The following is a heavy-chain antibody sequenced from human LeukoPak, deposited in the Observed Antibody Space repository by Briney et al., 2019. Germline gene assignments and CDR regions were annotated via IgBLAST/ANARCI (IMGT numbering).Heavy chain of an antibody. V-gene: IGHV4-61*02. D-gene: IGHD3-22*01. Sequence: PSETLSLTCTVSGGSISSSSYYWSWIRQPAGKGLEWIGRIYTTGSTNYNPSLKSRVTISLDTSGNQFSLRLSSVTAADTAVYYCATDKGYYYDSTGYYDYWGQGTLVTVSS. CDR1: GGSISSSSYY. J-gene: IGHJ4*02. CDR3: ATDKGYYYDSTGYYDY. CDR2: IYTTGST.